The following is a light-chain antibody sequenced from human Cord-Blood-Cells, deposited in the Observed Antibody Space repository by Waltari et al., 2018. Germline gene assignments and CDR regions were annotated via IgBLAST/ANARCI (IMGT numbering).Light chain of an antibody. CDR1: QSVSSY. V-gene: IGKV3-11*01. CDR3: QQRSNWIT. CDR2: DAS. Sequence: EILLTQSPATLSLSPGERATLSYRASQSVSSYLAWYQQKPGQAARLLIYDASNRATGIPARFSGSGSGTDFTLTISSLEPEDFAVYYCQQRSNWITFGQGTRLEIK. J-gene: IGKJ5*01.